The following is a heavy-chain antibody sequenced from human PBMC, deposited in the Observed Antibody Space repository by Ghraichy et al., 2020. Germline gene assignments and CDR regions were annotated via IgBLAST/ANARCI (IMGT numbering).Heavy chain of an antibody. V-gene: IGHV3-15*01. D-gene: IGHD6-19*01. CDR1: GFTFSNAW. CDR2: IKSKTDGGTT. CDR3: TTDFSDSSGPGSGDAFDI. Sequence: GGSLRLSCAASGFTFSNAWMSWVRQAPGKGLEWVGRIKSKTDGGTTDYAAPVKGRFTISRDDSKNTLYLQMNSLKTEDTAVYYCTTDFSDSSGPGSGDAFDIWGQGTMVTVSS. J-gene: IGHJ3*02.